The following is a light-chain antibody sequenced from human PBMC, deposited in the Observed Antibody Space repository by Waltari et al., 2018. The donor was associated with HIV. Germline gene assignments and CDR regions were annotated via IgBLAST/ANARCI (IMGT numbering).Light chain of an antibody. CDR2: AAS. CDR1: QNINKH. J-gene: IGKJ5*01. CDR3: QQSYSTLRIT. Sequence: DIQMTQSPASLSASVGDRVNITCRASQNINKHLNWYQHKSGKAPKLLIYAASSLQSGVPSRVSGSGSGTNFTLTINTLQPEDFAIYYCQQSYSTLRITFGQGTRLDIK. V-gene: IGKV1-39*01.